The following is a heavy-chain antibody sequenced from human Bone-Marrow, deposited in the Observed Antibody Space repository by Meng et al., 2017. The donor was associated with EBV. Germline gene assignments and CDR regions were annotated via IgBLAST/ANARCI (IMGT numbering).Heavy chain of an antibody. Sequence: QVHSNDRGVGCLTPAGTLSFTCVVYGESVSGYSWRWIRQPPGKGLEWIGEINHSGSTSYNQSLKSRVTMSVDTSKNHFSLKLTSVTAADTAVYYCARAALDEYQLLEDWGQGTLVTVS. CDR3: ARAALDEYQLLED. D-gene: IGHD2-2*01. V-gene: IGHV4-34*01. CDR1: GESVSGYS. J-gene: IGHJ1*01. CDR2: INHSGST.